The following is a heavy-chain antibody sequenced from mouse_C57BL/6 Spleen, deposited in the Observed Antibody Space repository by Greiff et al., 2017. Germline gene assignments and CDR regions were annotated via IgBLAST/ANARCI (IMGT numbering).Heavy chain of an antibody. CDR1: GFSLTSYG. D-gene: IGHD2-4*01. Sequence: VKVVESGPGLVQPSQSLSIPCTVSGFSLTSYGVHWVRQSPGKGLAWLGVIWSGGSTDYNAAFISRLSISKDNSKSQVFFKMNSLQADDTAIYYCARNGPIYYDFDYWGQGTTLTVSS. CDR3: ARNGPIYYDFDY. J-gene: IGHJ2*01. CDR2: IWSGGST. V-gene: IGHV2-2*01.